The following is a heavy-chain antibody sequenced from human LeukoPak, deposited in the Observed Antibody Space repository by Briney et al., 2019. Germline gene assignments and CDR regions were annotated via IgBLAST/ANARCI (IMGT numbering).Heavy chain of an antibody. J-gene: IGHJ4*02. D-gene: IGHD1-14*01. CDR1: GFIVSGNH. Sequence: GGSLRLSCAASGFIVSGNHMNWVRLAPVRGLDWASIVYSVGATYYEDSVKGRFTISRDDSKNIVYLQMNNPRSEDTAVYFCATERPGSRTLDSWGQGTLVTVSS. CDR3: ATERPGSRTLDS. V-gene: IGHV3-66*01. CDR2: VYSVGAT.